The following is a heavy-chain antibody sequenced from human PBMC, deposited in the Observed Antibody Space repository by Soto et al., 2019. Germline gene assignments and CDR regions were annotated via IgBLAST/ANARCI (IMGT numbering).Heavy chain of an antibody. CDR2: IDYSGDT. CDR1: GGSISSKGFY. V-gene: IGHV4-39*01. D-gene: IGHD2-8*02. Sequence: QLQLKESGPGLVKPSETLSLTCSVAGGSISSKGFYCGWIRQAPGKGLEWLGSIDYSGDTYYNPSLKSRVTISIGTSKNKFSLKVSSVTGADTAVYYCARHYCTGGPCYFDYWGQGTLVTVTS. J-gene: IGHJ4*02. CDR3: ARHYCTGGPCYFDY.